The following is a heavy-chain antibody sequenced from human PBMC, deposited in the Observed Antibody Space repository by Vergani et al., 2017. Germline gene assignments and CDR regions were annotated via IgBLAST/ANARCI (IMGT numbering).Heavy chain of an antibody. Sequence: QLQLPESGPGLMKPSETLSLTCTVSGGSISSSSYYWGWIRQPPGKGLEWIGSIYYSGSTYYNPSLKSRVTISVDTSKNQFSLKLSSVTAADTAVYYCARDRGFNWFDPWGQGTLVTVSS. CDR1: GGSISSSSYY. CDR3: ARDRGFNWFDP. V-gene: IGHV4-39*07. D-gene: IGHD2-15*01. J-gene: IGHJ5*02. CDR2: IYYSGST.